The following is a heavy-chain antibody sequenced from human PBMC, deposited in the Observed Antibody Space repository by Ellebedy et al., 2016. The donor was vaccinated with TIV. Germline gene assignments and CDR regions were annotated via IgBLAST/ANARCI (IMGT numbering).Heavy chain of an antibody. Sequence: GESLKISCAASGFTFSSYAMCWVRQAPGKGLEWISTISDSGSGTFFADSVKGRFTISRDTSKNTVFLQMNSLRAEDTAMYYCAKMEGTYYSNSAPYGGGAFDIWGQGTLVTVSS. J-gene: IGHJ3*02. D-gene: IGHD3-22*01. CDR2: ISDSGSGT. CDR1: GFTFSSYA. CDR3: AKMEGTYYSNSAPYGGGAFDI. V-gene: IGHV3-23*01.